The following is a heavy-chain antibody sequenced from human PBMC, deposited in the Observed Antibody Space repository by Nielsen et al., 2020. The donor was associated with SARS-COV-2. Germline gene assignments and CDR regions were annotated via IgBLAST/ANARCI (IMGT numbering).Heavy chain of an antibody. V-gene: IGHV7-4-1*02. D-gene: IGHD2-2*01. CDR1: GYTFSKYA. Sequence: ASVKVSCKASGYTFSKYAINWVRQAPGHGLEWMAWINTNTGKPMYGQGFTGRFVLSLDTSVSTAYLQINNLQAEDTGVYFCMSEVVPSGSVFVWGQGTLVTVSS. J-gene: IGHJ4*02. CDR2: INTNTGKP. CDR3: MSEVVPSGSVFV.